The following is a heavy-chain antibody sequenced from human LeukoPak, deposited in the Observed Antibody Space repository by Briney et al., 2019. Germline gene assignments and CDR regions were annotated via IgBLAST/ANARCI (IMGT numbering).Heavy chain of an antibody. CDR2: INPNSGGT. Sequence: ASVKVSCKASGYTFTGYYMHWVRQAPGQGLEWMGRINPNSGGTNYAQKFQGRVTMTRDTSISTAYVELSRLRSDDTAVYYCARAEGSTIFGVLTNLYYFDYWGQGTLVTVSS. J-gene: IGHJ4*02. D-gene: IGHD3-3*01. CDR1: GYTFTGYY. CDR3: ARAEGSTIFGVLTNLYYFDY. V-gene: IGHV1-2*06.